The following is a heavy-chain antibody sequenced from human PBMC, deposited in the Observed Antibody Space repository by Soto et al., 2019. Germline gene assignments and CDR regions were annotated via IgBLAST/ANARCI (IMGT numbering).Heavy chain of an antibody. V-gene: IGHV1-2*02. J-gene: IGHJ6*02. CDR2: INPNSGGT. Sequence: ASVKVSCKASGYTFTGYYMHWVRQAPGQGLEWMGWINPNSGGTNYAQKFQGRVTMTRDTSISTAYMELSRLRSDYTAVYYCARVPGFWSGYYDYYYYGMDVWGQGTTVTVSS. D-gene: IGHD3-3*01. CDR1: GYTFTGYY. CDR3: ARVPGFWSGYYDYYYYGMDV.